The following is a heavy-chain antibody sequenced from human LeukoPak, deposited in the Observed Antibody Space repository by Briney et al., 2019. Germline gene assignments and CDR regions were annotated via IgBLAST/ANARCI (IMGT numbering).Heavy chain of an antibody. CDR3: ARGPLWFGELSLDY. Sequence: SETLSLTCAVSGGSISSSNWWSWVRQPPGKGLEWIGEIYHSGSTNYNPSLKSRVTISVDKSKNQFSLKLSSVTAADPAVYYCARGPLWFGELSLDYWGQGTLVTVSS. V-gene: IGHV4-4*02. CDR2: IYHSGST. CDR1: GGSISSSNW. D-gene: IGHD3-10*01. J-gene: IGHJ4*02.